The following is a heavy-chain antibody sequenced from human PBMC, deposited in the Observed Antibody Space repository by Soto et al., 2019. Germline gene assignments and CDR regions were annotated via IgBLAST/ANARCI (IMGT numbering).Heavy chain of an antibody. V-gene: IGHV4-4*02. CDR1: GGSFTSNNW. J-gene: IGHJ4*02. CDR3: ASRDPGTSVDY. CDR2: IYRTGST. Sequence: SETLSLTCAVSGGSFTSNNWWTWVRQPPGQGLEWIGEIYRTGSTNYNPSLKSRVTISLDKSENQFSLKVTSLTTADTAVYYCASRDPGTSVDYWGQGTLVTVSS. D-gene: IGHD1-7*01.